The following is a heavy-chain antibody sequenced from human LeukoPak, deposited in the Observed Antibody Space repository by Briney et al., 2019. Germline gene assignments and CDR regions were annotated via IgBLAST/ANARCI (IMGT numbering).Heavy chain of an antibody. CDR1: GGSISSSSYY. Sequence: SETLSLTCTVSGGSISSSSYYWGWIRQPPGKGLEWIGSIYYSGSTYYNPSLKSRVTISVDTSKNQFSLKLSSVTAADTAVYYCARRVGVLQQPPTKNWFDPWGQGTLVTVSS. V-gene: IGHV4-39*01. CDR3: ARRVGVLQQPPTKNWFDP. D-gene: IGHD2-21*01. CDR2: IYYSGST. J-gene: IGHJ5*02.